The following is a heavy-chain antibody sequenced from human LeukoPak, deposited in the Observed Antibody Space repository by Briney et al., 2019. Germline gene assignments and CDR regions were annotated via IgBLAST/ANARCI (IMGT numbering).Heavy chain of an antibody. J-gene: IGHJ4*02. Sequence: GGSMRLSCAASGFIFTDYWMHWVRQAPGKELVWVARIRGDGRATTYADSVKGRFTISRDNSKNTLYLQMNSLRAEDTAVYYCAKEHASSSCLDYWGQGTLVTISS. CDR1: GFIFTDYW. CDR2: IRGDGRAT. D-gene: IGHD6-13*01. V-gene: IGHV3-74*01. CDR3: AKEHASSSCLDY.